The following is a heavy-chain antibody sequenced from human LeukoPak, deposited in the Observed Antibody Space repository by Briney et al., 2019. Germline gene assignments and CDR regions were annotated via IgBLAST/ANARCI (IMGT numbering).Heavy chain of an antibody. CDR1: GGTFSSYA. Sequence: SVKVSCKASGGTFSSYAISWVRQAPGQGLEWMGRIIPIFGTANYAQKFQGRVTITTDESTSTAYMELSSLRSEDTAVYYCARDRAEYYDFWSGYSRDAFDIWGQGTMVTVSS. CDR3: ARDRAEYYDFWSGYSRDAFDI. J-gene: IGHJ3*02. V-gene: IGHV1-69*05. D-gene: IGHD3-3*01. CDR2: IIPIFGTA.